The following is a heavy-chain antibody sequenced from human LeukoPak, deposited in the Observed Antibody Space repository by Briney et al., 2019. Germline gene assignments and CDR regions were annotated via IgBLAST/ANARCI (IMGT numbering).Heavy chain of an antibody. CDR3: ARENWSNDY. J-gene: IGHJ4*02. Sequence: PGGSLRLSCAASRFTFTTYYMTWVRQAPGKGLEWLANISQDGRTRYYADSVEGRFAISRDNAINSVFLQMNSVRAEDTAVYYCARENWSNDYWGQGTLVTVSS. CDR2: ISQDGRTR. D-gene: IGHD1-1*01. CDR1: RFTFTTYY. V-gene: IGHV3-7*01.